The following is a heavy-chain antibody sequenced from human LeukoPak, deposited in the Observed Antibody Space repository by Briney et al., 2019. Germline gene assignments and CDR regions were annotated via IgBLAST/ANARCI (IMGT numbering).Heavy chain of an antibody. CDR2: INTNTGNP. CDR3: ARDGRVYSSGWYGFDY. Sequence: ASVKVSCKASGYTFTSYAMNWVRQAPGEGLEWIGWINTNTGNPTYAQGFTGRFVFSLDTSVSTAYLQISSLKAEDTAVYYCARDGRVYSSGWYGFDYWGQGTLVTVSS. V-gene: IGHV7-4-1*02. J-gene: IGHJ4*02. D-gene: IGHD6-19*01. CDR1: GYTFTSYA.